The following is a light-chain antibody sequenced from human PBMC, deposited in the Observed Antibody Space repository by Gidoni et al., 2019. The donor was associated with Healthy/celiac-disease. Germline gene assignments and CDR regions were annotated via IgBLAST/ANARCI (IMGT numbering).Light chain of an antibody. CDR2: AAS. J-gene: IGKJ1*01. V-gene: IGKV1-39*01. CDR1: QSISSY. CDR3: QQSYSTPWT. Sequence: DIQMTQSPSSLSASVGDRVTITCRASQSISSYLNWYQQKPGKAPKPLIYAASSLQSGVPSRFSGSGSGTDFTLTISSLQPEDFATYYWQQSYSTPWTFGQGTKVEIK.